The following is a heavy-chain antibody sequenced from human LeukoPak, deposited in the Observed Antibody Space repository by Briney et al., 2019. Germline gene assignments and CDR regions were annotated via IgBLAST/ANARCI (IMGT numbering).Heavy chain of an antibody. J-gene: IGHJ6*04. CDR1: GLTVSSYW. Sequence: GWSLSLHCAFAGLTVSSYWIIDVRGPRGKEIEWVANIKQDGSEKYYVDSVKGRFTISRDNAKNSLYLQMNSLRAEDTAVYYCASGPRRGFGELLRYYYYYYGMDVWGKGTTVTVSS. D-gene: IGHD3-10*01. CDR3: ASGPRRGFGELLRYYYYYYGMDV. V-gene: IGHV3-7*03. CDR2: IKQDGSEK.